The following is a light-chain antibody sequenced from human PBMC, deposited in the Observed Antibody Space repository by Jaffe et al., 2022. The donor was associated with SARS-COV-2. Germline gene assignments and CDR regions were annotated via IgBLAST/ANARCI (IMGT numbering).Light chain of an antibody. CDR2: VKDDGSH. V-gene: IGLV4-69*01. CDR1: SGHRTYA. J-gene: IGLJ3*02. CDR3: QTWGTGTQWV. Sequence: QLVVTQSPSASASLGASVKLTCTLSSGHRTYAVAWHQQQPEKGPRYLMKVKDDGSHTKGDGIPDRFSGSSSGAERYLTISSLQSEDEGDYYCQTWGTGTQWVFGGGTKLTVL.